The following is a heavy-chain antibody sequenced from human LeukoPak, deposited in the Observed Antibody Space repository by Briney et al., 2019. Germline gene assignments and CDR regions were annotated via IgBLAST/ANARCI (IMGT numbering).Heavy chain of an antibody. V-gene: IGHV1-46*01. CDR3: ARELAYDFWSGYYYY. CDR1: GYTFTSYY. CDR2: INPSGGST. D-gene: IGHD3-3*01. J-gene: IGHJ4*02. Sequence: GASVKVFCKASGYTFTSYYMHWVRQAPGQGLEWMGIINPSGGSTSYAQKFQGRVTMTRDTSTSTVYMELSSLRSEDTAVYYCARELAYDFWSGYYYYWGQGTLVTVSS.